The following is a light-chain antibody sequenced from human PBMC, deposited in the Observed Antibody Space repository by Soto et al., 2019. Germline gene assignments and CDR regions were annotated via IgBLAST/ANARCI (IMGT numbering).Light chain of an antibody. Sequence: QMPQSPSSLSASVGSRATITCRSSQSISIYLNWYQLKPGKAPNLLMYGASYLKSGVPTRFSGSGSGTDFTLTISSLQPEDFAIYYCQQTYTTPEITFGQGTRLEI. CDR2: GAS. CDR3: QQTYTTPEIT. V-gene: IGKV1-39*01. J-gene: IGKJ5*01. CDR1: QSISIY.